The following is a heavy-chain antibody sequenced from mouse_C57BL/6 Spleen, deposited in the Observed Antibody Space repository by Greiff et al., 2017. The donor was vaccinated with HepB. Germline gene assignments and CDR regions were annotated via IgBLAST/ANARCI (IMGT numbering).Heavy chain of an antibody. CDR2: IYPGDGDT. Sequence: XVHVKQSGAELVKPGASVKISCKASGYAFSSYWMNWVKQRPGKGLEWIGQIYPGDGDTNYNGKFKGKATLTADKSSSTAYMQLSSLTSEDSAVYFCAREDYGTLYAMDYWGQGTSVTVSS. CDR1: GYAFSSYW. V-gene: IGHV1-80*01. CDR3: AREDYGTLYAMDY. J-gene: IGHJ4*01. D-gene: IGHD1-1*01.